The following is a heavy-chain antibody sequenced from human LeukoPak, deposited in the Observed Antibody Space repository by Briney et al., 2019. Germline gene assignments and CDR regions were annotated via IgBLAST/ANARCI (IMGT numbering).Heavy chain of an antibody. CDR2: LYTTGST. D-gene: IGHD3-22*01. Sequence: SETLSLTCTVSGGSISSGSYYWSWIRQPAGKGLEWIRRLYTTGSTNYNPSLKSRVTMSVDTSKNQFSLKLSSVTAADTAVYYCARGTYYYDSSGYEAFDFWGQGTMVTVSS. J-gene: IGHJ3*01. CDR3: ARGTYYYDSSGYEAFDF. V-gene: IGHV4-61*02. CDR1: GGSISSGSYY.